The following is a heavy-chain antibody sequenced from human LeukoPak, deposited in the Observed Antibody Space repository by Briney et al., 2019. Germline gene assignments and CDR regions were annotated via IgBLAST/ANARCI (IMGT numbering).Heavy chain of an antibody. CDR3: ARDGGSYAGFDY. CDR1: GGSFSDYY. CDR2: INHSGSA. V-gene: IGHV4-34*01. D-gene: IGHD1-26*01. Sequence: PSETLSLTCAVYGGSFSDYYWTWIRQPPGKGLEWIGEINHSGSANYTPSLKSRVTISVDTSKNQFSLKLSSVTAADTAVYYCARDGGSYAGFDYWGQGILVTVSS. J-gene: IGHJ4*02.